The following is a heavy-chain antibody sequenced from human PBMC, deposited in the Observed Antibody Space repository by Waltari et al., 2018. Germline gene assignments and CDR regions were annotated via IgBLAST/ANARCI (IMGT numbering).Heavy chain of an antibody. CDR3: AKSLGDTYGRYPMDY. Sequence: EVQLLESGGGLVQPGGSLRLYCADSGFTFSGYTTTWVRQAPGKGLEWVSTIRGRGGDTYYADSVKGRFTISRDNSRNTLYLKMNTLRAGDTAVYYCAKSLGDTYGRYPMDYWGQGTLVTVSS. CDR1: GFTFSGYT. D-gene: IGHD3-10*01. J-gene: IGHJ4*02. V-gene: IGHV3-23*01. CDR2: IRGRGGDT.